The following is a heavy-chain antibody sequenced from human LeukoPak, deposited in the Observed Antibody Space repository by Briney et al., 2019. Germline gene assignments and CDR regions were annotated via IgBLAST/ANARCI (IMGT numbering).Heavy chain of an antibody. V-gene: IGHV4-59*01. CDR1: GGSISSYF. CDR2: IHYSGIT. J-gene: IGHJ3*02. CDR3: ARHSAHSSTNDAFDM. D-gene: IGHD6-13*01. Sequence: SETLSLTCTVSGGSISSYFWSWIRQPPGQGLEWIGYIHYSGITNYNPSLKSRVTISLDTSKNQFSLKLTSVTAADTAVYYCARHSAHSSTNDAFDMWGQGTLVIVSS.